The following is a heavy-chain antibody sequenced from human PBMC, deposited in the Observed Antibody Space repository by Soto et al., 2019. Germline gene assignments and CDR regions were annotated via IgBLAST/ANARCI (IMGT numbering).Heavy chain of an antibody. CDR1: GYTLTGPA. Sequence: SVKVSCKASGYTLTGPALHWVRQAPGQRLEWMGWIKANGGATKYARKFQGRVTMTRDTSTTTAYLELNSLRSDDTAVYFCARVLSDSDGSANSYCGQGTLVPVSA. D-gene: IGHD6-25*01. CDR3: ARVLSDSDGSANSY. J-gene: IGHJ4*02. CDR2: IKANGGAT. V-gene: IGHV1-2*02.